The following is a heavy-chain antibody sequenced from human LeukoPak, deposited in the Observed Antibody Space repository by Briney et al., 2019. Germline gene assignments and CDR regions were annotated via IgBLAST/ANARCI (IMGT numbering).Heavy chain of an antibody. CDR3: ARAHLAAAGPPYYYYYGMDV. V-gene: IGHV4-59*01. J-gene: IGHJ6*02. Sequence: PSETLSLTCTVSGGSISSYYWSWIRQPPGKGLEWIGYIYYSGSTNHNPSLKSRVTISVDTSKNQFSLKLSSVTAADTAVYYCARAHLAAAGPPYYYYYGMDVWGQGTTVTVSS. CDR2: IYYSGST. CDR1: GGSISSYY. D-gene: IGHD6-13*01.